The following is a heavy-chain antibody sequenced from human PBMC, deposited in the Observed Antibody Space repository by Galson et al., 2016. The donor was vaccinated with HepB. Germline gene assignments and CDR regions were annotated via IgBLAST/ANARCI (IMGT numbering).Heavy chain of an antibody. J-gene: IGHJ2*01. CDR3: ARTRQQPNYWYFDP. CDR1: GGSISSGDYS. CDR2: IYDSGRT. V-gene: IGHV4-30-2*01. Sequence: TLSLTCAVTGGSISSGDYSWSWIRQPPGKGLEGIGYIYDSGRTNYNPALKSRLTISEDRSKNQVSLKVTSVTAADTAIYYCARTRQQPNYWYFDPWGRGTLVTVSS. D-gene: IGHD1/OR15-1a*01.